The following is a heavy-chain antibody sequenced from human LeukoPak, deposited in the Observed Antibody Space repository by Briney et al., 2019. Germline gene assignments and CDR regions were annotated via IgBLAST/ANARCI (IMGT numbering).Heavy chain of an antibody. J-gene: IGHJ1*01. CDR3: AKDEAQYFKR. CDR1: GFTFSNYG. Sequence: GGSLRLSCAASGFTFSNYGMHWVRPAPGKGLEWVAFIRNDDGSNKYYAHSVKGRFTISSNNSNNTVHLQMNSLRVEDTAVYYCAKDEAQYFKRWGQGTLVTVSA. CDR2: IRNDDGSNK. V-gene: IGHV3-30*02.